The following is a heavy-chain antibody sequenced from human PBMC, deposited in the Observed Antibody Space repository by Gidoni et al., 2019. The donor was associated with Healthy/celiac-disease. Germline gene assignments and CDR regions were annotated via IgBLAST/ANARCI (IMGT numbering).Heavy chain of an antibody. CDR3: ARGTYCGGDCYSGANWFDS. D-gene: IGHD2-21*02. CDR1: GGSISSGDYY. CDR2: IFYSGIT. Sequence: QVQLQESGPGLVKPSQTLSLTCTVSGGSISSGDYYWSWIRQPPGKGLEWIGYIFYSGITYYNPSLMSRVTISVDTSKNQFSLKLSSVTAADTAVYYCARGTYCGGDCYSGANWFDSWCQGILVTVSS. J-gene: IGHJ5*01. V-gene: IGHV4-30-4*01.